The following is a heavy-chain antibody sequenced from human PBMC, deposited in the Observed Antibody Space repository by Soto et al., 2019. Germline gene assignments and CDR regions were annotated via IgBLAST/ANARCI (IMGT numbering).Heavy chain of an antibody. CDR1: GDSISRIDYY. CDR3: ARDSYYTSGNYFTYYTYAMDV. V-gene: IGHV4-31*03. D-gene: IGHD3-10*01. Sequence: TLSLTCSVSGDSISRIDYYWTWIRQHPEKGLEWIGNIYFRGNTYYSPSLESRLTISVDTSKNQFSLKLTSVTAADTAMYYCARDSYYTSGNYFTYYTYAMDVWGQGTTVTVSS. J-gene: IGHJ6*02. CDR2: IYFRGNT.